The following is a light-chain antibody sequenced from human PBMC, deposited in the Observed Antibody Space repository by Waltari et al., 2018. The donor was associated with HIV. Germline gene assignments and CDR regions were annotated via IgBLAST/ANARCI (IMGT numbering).Light chain of an antibody. CDR1: QSISSN. CDR2: DAS. V-gene: IGKV3-15*01. Sequence: EIVMTQSPATLSVSPGESATLSCRASQSISSNLALYQRRPGQTPRLLIYDASTRATDIPPRFSGSGSGTEFTLTISSLQSEDFAVYFCQQYDRWPGITFGGGTKVEI. CDR3: QQYDRWPGIT. J-gene: IGKJ4*01.